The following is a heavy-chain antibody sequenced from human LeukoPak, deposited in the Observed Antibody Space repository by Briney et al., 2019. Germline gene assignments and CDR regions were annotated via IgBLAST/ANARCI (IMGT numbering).Heavy chain of an antibody. J-gene: IGHJ4*02. V-gene: IGHV4-61*01. Sequence: AETLSLTCTVSGGSVSRGSYYWSWTRQPPGKGLEWIRYIHHCGTTNYSPSLKSRVTISVDMSKNQFFLNLTSVTAADTAVYYCARGRLGATYWGQGTLVTVSS. CDR1: GGSVSRGSYY. CDR2: IHHCGTT. D-gene: IGHD1-26*01. CDR3: ARGRLGATY.